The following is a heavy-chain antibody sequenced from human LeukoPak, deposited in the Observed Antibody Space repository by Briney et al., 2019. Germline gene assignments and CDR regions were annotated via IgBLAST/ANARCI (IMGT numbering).Heavy chain of an antibody. J-gene: IGHJ4*02. CDR3: ARATAYDSSGYYYPTGY. V-gene: IGHV1-8*01. CDR1: GYTFTSYD. Sequence: ASVKVSCKASGYTFTSYDINWVQQATGQGLEWMGWMNPNSGNTGYAQKFQGRVTMTRNTSISTAYMELSSLRSEDTAVYYCARATAYDSSGYYYPTGYWGQGTLVTVSS. D-gene: IGHD3-22*01. CDR2: MNPNSGNT.